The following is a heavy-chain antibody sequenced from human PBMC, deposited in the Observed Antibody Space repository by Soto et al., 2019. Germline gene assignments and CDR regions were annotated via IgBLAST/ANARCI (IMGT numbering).Heavy chain of an antibody. J-gene: IGHJ4*02. Sequence: QVQLVQSGAEEKKPGASVKVSCKASGYTFTGYAMHWARQAPGQRLEWMGWINAGIGNTKYSQKFQGRVPITRHTSASTAYMDLSSLRSEYTAVYYCARAVAVPADFDYWGQGTLVTVSS. CDR3: ARAVAVPADFDY. D-gene: IGHD6-19*01. CDR2: INAGIGNT. CDR1: GYTFTGYA. V-gene: IGHV1-3*05.